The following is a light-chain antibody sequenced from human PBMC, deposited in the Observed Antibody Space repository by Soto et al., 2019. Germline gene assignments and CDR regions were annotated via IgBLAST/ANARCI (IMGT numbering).Light chain of an antibody. CDR3: QHYGSSSLYT. Sequence: EIVLTQSPGTLSLSPGERATLSCRASQSLSASYLACYQQKPGQAPRLLIYGASSSATGIPDRFSGSGSGREFTLTISSLEPADFAVYYCQHYGSSSLYTFGQGTKLEIK. J-gene: IGKJ2*01. V-gene: IGKV3-20*01. CDR2: GAS. CDR1: QSLSASY.